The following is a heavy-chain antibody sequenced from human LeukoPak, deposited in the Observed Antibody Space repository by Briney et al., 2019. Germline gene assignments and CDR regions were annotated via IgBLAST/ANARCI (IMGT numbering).Heavy chain of an antibody. CDR3: AKCYGDYVRYLDY. CDR2: LYSGGNT. Sequence: GGSLRLSCTASGFTFGDYAMSWVRQAPGKGLEWVSVLYSGGNTYYADSVKGRFTISRDNSKNTLYLQMNSLRAEDTAMYYCAKCYGDYVRYLDYWGQGTLVTVSS. D-gene: IGHD4-17*01. CDR1: GFTFGDYA. J-gene: IGHJ4*02. V-gene: IGHV3-53*01.